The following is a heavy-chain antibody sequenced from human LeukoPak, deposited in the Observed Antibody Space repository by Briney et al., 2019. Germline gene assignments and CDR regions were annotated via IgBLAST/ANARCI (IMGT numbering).Heavy chain of an antibody. CDR1: GFTFSSYS. CDR2: ISSSSSYI. V-gene: IGHV3-21*01. D-gene: IGHD3-10*01. CDR3: ARDQGYYDGSDDAFDI. Sequence: GGSLRLSCAASGFTFSSYSMNWVRQAPGKGLEWVSSISSSSSYIYYADSVKGRFTISRDNAKNSLYLQMNSLRAEDTAVYYCARDQGYYDGSDDAFDIWGQGTMVTVSS. J-gene: IGHJ3*02.